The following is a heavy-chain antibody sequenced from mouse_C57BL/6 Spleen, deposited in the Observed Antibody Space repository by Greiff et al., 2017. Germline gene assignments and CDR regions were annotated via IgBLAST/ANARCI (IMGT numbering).Heavy chain of an antibody. CDR1: GYTFTSYW. V-gene: IGHV1-61*01. CDR2: IYPSDSET. Sequence: QVQLQQPGAELVRPGSSVKLSCKASGYTFTSYWMDWVKQRPGQGLEWIGNIYPSDSETHYNQKFKDKATWTVDKSSSTAYMQLSSLTSEDSAVYYCAREGEREGFDYWGQGTTLTVSS. J-gene: IGHJ2*01. CDR3: AREGEREGFDY.